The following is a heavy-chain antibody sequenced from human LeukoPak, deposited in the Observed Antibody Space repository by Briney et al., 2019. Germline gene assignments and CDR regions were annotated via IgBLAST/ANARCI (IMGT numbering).Heavy chain of an antibody. D-gene: IGHD2-2*02. CDR2: INPKSGGT. V-gene: IGHV1-2*02. CDR3: ARDCSSTSCYTGH. CDR1: GYTFTDYY. Sequence: ASVKVSCKTSGYTFTDYYIHWVRQAPGQGLEWMGWINPKSGGTNNAQKLQGRVTMTTDTSTSTAYMELRSLRSDDTAVYYCARDCSSTSCYTGHWGQGTLVTVSS. J-gene: IGHJ4*02.